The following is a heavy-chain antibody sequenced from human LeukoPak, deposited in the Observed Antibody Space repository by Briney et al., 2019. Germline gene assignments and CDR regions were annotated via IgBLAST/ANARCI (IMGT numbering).Heavy chain of an antibody. CDR2: IYSDSRT. D-gene: IGHD6-19*01. J-gene: IGHJ6*02. V-gene: IGHV3-66*01. CDR1: GFTVSTNF. Sequence: GESLRLSCAASGFTVSTNFMSWVRQAPGKGLEWVSVIYSDSRTSYADSVRGRFTISRDNSKNMLHLQMSSLRAEDTAVYYCARELVAGGGRRGMDVWGQGTTVTVSS. CDR3: ARELVAGGGRRGMDV.